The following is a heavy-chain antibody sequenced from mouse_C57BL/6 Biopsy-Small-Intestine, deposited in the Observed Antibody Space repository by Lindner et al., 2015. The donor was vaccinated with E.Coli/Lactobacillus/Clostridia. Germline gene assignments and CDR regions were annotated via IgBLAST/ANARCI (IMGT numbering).Heavy chain of an antibody. CDR1: GYSFPDM. D-gene: IGHD1-1*01. J-gene: IGHJ4*01. Sequence: SVKVSCKASGYSFPDMISPGCDRPLDKGLSGWDGSGLTMVTHTMLQNFQGRVTVTTDTSTSTAYMELRSLKSDDTAIYYCARNYEGLGYWGQGTLVTVSS. V-gene: IGHV1-79*01. CDR2: SGLTMVT. CDR3: ARNYEGLGY.